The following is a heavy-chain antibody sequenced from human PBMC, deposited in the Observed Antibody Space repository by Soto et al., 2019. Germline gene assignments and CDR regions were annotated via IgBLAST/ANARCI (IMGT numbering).Heavy chain of an antibody. CDR3: ATTRTGD. CDR1: GFTFSSYS. Sequence: EVQLVESGGGLVQPGGSLRLSGAASGFTFSSYSMNWVREAPGKGLEWVSYISSSNTVSYADSVKGRFTISRDNAKNSLYLQMNSLRDEDTAVYYCATTRTGDWGQGTLVTVSS. J-gene: IGHJ4*02. CDR2: ISSSNTV. V-gene: IGHV3-48*02.